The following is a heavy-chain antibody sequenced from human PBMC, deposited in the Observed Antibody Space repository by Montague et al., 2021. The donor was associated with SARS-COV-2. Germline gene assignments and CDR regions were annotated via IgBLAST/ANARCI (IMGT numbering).Heavy chain of an antibody. V-gene: IGHV4-61*01. CDR3: VREKYYFDDSGSK. CDR1: GVSISSGSYY. CDR2: VYHTGST. J-gene: IGHJ4*02. D-gene: IGHD3-22*01. Sequence: SETLSLTCSVSGVSISSGSYYWSWVRQPPGKGLEWIGYVYHTGSTNYDPSLKSRVTLSIDTSKNQFSPNLTSVTAADTAVYYCVREKYYFDDSGSKWGQGTLATV.